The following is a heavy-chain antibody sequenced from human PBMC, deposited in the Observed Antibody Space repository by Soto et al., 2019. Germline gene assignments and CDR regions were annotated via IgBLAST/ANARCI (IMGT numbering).Heavy chain of an antibody. J-gene: IGHJ4*02. Sequence: PGGSLRLSCAASGFTFSSYSMNWVRQAPGKGLEWISYTSSSTSTIYYTDSVKGRFTISRDNAKNSLYLQMNSLRDEDTAVYYCAREPGRDYYDSSGYFDSWGQGTLVTVSS. CDR3: AREPGRDYYDSSGYFDS. CDR1: GFTFSSYS. V-gene: IGHV3-48*02. D-gene: IGHD3-22*01. CDR2: TSSSTSTI.